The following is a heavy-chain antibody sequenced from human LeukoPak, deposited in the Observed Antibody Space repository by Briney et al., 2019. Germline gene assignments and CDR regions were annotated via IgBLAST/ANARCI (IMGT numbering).Heavy chain of an antibody. D-gene: IGHD1-1*01. CDR3: ARGRYHSTGSVDY. J-gene: IGHJ4*02. Sequence: GGSLRLSCAASGFTFSDYSMSWIRQAPGKGLEWVSYISSSGSTIYYADSVKGRFTISRDNAKNSLYLQMNSLRAEDTAVYYYARGRYHSTGSVDYWGQGTLVTVSS. CDR1: GFTFSDYS. CDR2: ISSSGSTI. V-gene: IGHV3-11*01.